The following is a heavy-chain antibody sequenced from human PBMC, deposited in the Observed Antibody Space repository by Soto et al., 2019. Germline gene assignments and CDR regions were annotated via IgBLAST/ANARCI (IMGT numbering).Heavy chain of an antibody. CDR1: GFTFSSYA. J-gene: IGHJ4*02. CDR3: AKRSRNHQRVIAAAGDFDY. CDR2: ISGSGGST. V-gene: IGHV3-23*01. D-gene: IGHD6-13*01. Sequence: PGGSLRLSCAASGFTFSSYAMSWVRQAPGKGLEWVSAISGSGGSTYYADSVKGRFTISRDNSKNTLYLQMNSLRAEDTAVYYCAKRSRNHQRVIAAAGDFDYWGQGTQVTVSS.